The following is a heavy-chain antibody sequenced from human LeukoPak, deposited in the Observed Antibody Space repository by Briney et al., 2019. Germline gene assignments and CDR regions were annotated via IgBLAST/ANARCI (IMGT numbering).Heavy chain of an antibody. D-gene: IGHD5-12*01. CDR2: INPNSGGT. V-gene: IGHV1-2*02. Sequence: GASVKVSCKASGYTFTGYYMHWVRQAPGQGLEWMGWINPNSGGTNYAQKFQGRVTMTRDTSISTAYMELSRLRSDDTAVYYCARVATVLYYYGMDVWGQGTTVTVSS. CDR3: ARVATVLYYYGMDV. J-gene: IGHJ6*02. CDR1: GYTFTGYY.